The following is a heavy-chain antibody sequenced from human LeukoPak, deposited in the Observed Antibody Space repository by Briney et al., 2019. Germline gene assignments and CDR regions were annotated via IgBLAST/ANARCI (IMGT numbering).Heavy chain of an antibody. CDR1: GYTFTGYY. Sequence: GASVKVSCKASGYTFTGYYMHWVRQAPGQGLEWMGWINPNSGGTNYAQKFQGRVTMTRDTSISTAYMELSRLRSDDTAVYYCARVRGSYYVAFDIWGQGTMVTVSS. J-gene: IGHJ3*02. CDR3: ARVRGSYYVAFDI. V-gene: IGHV1-2*02. CDR2: INPNSGGT. D-gene: IGHD1-26*01.